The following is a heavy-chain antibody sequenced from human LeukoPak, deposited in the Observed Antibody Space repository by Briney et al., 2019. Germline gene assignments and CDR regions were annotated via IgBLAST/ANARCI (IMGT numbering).Heavy chain of an antibody. V-gene: IGHV3-74*01. CDR2: ISDDGSYT. CDR1: GFSFSSHW. J-gene: IGHJ4*02. CDR3: ASFGISWRSSY. Sequence: PGGSLRLSCAAPGFSFSSHWVHWVRQAPGKGLVWVSRISDDGSYTSNVDSVKGRFTISRDNVNNMLYLHMNSLRAEDTAVYYCASFGISWRSSYWGQGTLVTVSS. D-gene: IGHD2-21*01.